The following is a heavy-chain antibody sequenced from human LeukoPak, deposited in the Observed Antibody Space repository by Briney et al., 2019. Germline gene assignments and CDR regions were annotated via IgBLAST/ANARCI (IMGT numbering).Heavy chain of an antibody. CDR3: ARGGNYYNIESNWFDS. CDR1: GYTFSDYY. Sequence: ASVKVSCKASGYTFSDYYTHWVQQAPGQGLEWMGWINPKSGGTDYAQKFQGRVAMTRDTSISTAYMELSRLRSDDTAVYYCARGGNYYNIESNWFDSWGQGTLVTVSS. D-gene: IGHD3-22*01. CDR2: INPKSGGT. J-gene: IGHJ5*01. V-gene: IGHV1-2*02.